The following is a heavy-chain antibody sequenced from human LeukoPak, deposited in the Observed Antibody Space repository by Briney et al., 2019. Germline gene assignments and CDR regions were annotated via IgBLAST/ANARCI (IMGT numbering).Heavy chain of an antibody. Sequence: GGSLRLSCAASGFTFSSYGMHWIRQAPGKGLEWVSYISSSGSTMYYTDSVKGRFTISRDNAKDSLYLQMNSLRAEDTAVYYCARDPGSGYEEHFDYWGQGTLVTVSS. J-gene: IGHJ4*02. D-gene: IGHD5-12*01. CDR2: ISSSGSTM. CDR3: ARDPGSGYEEHFDY. CDR1: GFTFSSYG. V-gene: IGHV3-48*04.